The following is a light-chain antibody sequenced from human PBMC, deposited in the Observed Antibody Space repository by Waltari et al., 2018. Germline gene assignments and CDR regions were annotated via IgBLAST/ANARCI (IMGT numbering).Light chain of an antibody. CDR2: DVS. V-gene: IGLV2-14*03. J-gene: IGLJ2*01. Sequence: QSALTQPASVSGSPGQSITISSTGTSSYVGGYDYVSWYQQRPGKAPKVMIYDVSNRPSGVSNRFSGSKSGNTASLAISGLQAEDEADYYCSSYTSTTTVIFGGGTKLTVL. CDR3: SSYTSTTTVI. CDR1: SSYVGGYDY.